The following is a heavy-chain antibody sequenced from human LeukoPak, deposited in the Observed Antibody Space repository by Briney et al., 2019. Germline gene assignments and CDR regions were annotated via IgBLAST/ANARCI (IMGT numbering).Heavy chain of an antibody. CDR1: GGSISSGSYY. J-gene: IGHJ6*03. Sequence: ASETLSLTCTVSGGSISSGSYYWGWIRQPAGKGLEWIGRIYTSGSTNYNPSLKSRVTISVDTSKNQFSLKLNSVTAADTAVYYCASFYCSGGSCYQYFSYYYMDVWGKGTTVTISS. CDR3: ASFYCSGGSCYQYFSYYYMDV. V-gene: IGHV4-61*02. D-gene: IGHD2-15*01. CDR2: IYTSGST.